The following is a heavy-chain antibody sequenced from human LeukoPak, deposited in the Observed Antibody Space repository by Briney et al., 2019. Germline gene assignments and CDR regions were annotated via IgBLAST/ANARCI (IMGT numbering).Heavy chain of an antibody. CDR3: ARDLRLKYYQGFDP. D-gene: IGHD2-2*01. CDR2: ISSSSSTI. V-gene: IGHV3-48*01. Sequence: AGGSLRLSCAASGFTFSSYSMNWVRQAPGKGLEWVSYISSSSSTIYYADSVKGRFTISGDNAKNSLYLQMNSLRAEDTAVYYCARDLRLKYYQGFDPWGQGTLVTVSS. J-gene: IGHJ5*02. CDR1: GFTFSSYS.